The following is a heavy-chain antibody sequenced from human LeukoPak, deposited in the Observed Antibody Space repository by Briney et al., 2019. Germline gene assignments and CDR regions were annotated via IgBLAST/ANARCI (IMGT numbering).Heavy chain of an antibody. D-gene: IGHD3-9*01. V-gene: IGHV3-23*01. CDR2: ISGSGGST. CDR1: GFTFSSYA. CDR3: AKASYDILTGYERGDY. J-gene: IGHJ4*02. Sequence: GGSLRLSCAASGFTFSSYAMSWVRQAPGKGLEWVSAISGSGGSTYYADSVKGRFTISRDNSKNTLYLQMNSLRAEDTAVYYCAKASYDILTGYERGDYWGQGTLVTVSS.